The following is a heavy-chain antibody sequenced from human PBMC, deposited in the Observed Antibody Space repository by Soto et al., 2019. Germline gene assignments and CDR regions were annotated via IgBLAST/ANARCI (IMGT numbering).Heavy chain of an antibody. V-gene: IGHV1-46*01. CDR1: GYTFTTNY. CDR2: INPSGGAT. D-gene: IGHD4-4*01. J-gene: IGHJ6*02. Sequence: ASVKVSCKASGYTFTTNYLHWVRQAPGQGLEWMGKINPSGGATTSAQKFQGRVTMTRDTSTSTVYMEVSSLRSEDTAVYYCARDFTTTVTTLFKYYYHYGMDVWGQGTTVTVSS. CDR3: ARDFTTTVTTLFKYYYHYGMDV.